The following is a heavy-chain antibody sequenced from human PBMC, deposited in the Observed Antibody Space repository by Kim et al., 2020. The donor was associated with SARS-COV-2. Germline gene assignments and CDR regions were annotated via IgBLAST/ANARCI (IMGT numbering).Heavy chain of an antibody. J-gene: IGHJ4*02. V-gene: IGHV1-46*01. Sequence: SYAQKFQGRVTMTRDTSTSTVYMELSSLRSEDTAVYYCARDLGYGGNRDYWGQGTLVTVSS. D-gene: IGHD2-15*01. CDR3: ARDLGYGGNRDY.